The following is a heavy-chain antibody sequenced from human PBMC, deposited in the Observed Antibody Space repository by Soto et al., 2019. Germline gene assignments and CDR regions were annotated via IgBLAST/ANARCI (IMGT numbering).Heavy chain of an antibody. CDR2: ISYDGSNK. V-gene: IGHV3-30-3*01. CDR3: AKGPTYGGNWLDL. Sequence: GESLKISCAASGFTFSSYAMPWVRQAPGKGLEWVAVISYDGSNKYYADSVKGRFTISRDNSKNTLYLQMNSLRAEDTAVYYCAKGPTYGGNWLDLWGQGTLVTVSS. D-gene: IGHD3-10*02. J-gene: IGHJ5*02. CDR1: GFTFSSYA.